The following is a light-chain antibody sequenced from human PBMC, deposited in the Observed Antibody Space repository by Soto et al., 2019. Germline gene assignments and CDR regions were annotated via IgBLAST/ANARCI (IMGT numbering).Light chain of an antibody. J-gene: IGKJ3*01. Sequence: EILLTQSPSTLSLSPGEGVTLSCRASQSVTVNSLAWYQQKPGQTPKLLIYAASTMAAAVPDRFTGSGSGTDFALTISRLEPEDFAVYYCQQYGDSPLTFGPGTKVDIK. CDR2: AAS. CDR3: QQYGDSPLT. CDR1: QSVTVNS. V-gene: IGKV3-20*01.